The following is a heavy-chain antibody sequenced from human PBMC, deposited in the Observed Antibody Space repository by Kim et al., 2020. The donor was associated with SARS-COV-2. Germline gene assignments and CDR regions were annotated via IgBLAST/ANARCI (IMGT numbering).Heavy chain of an antibody. Sequence: SVKVSCKASGGTFSSYTISWMRQAPGQGLEWMGRIIPILGIANYAQKFQGRVTITADKSTSTAYMELSSLRSEDTAVYYCARGYCSSTSCYLPPSYGMEVWGQGTTVTVSS. CDR1: GGTFSSYT. CDR3: ARGYCSSTSCYLPPSYGMEV. D-gene: IGHD2-2*01. V-gene: IGHV1-69*02. CDR2: IIPILGIA. J-gene: IGHJ6*02.